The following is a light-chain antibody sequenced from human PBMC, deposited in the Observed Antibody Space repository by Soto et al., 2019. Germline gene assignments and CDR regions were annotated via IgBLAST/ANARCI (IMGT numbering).Light chain of an antibody. CDR3: CSYAGSSSYVV. V-gene: IGLV2-23*01. Sequence: QSALTQPASVSGSPGRSITLSCTGTSSDVGSYNLVSWYQLHPGKAPKLMIYEGTKRPSGVSNRFSGSKSGSTASLTISGLQAEDEADYYCCSYAGSSSYVVFGGGTKVTVL. CDR2: EGT. J-gene: IGLJ2*01. CDR1: SSDVGSYNL.